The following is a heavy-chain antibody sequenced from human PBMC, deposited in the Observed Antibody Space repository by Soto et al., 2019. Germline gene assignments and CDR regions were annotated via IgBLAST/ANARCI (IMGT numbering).Heavy chain of an antibody. D-gene: IGHD2-2*01. CDR2: IYYSGST. CDR1: GGSISSSSYY. Sequence: SETLSLTCTVSGGSISSSSYYWGWIRQPPGKGLEWIGNIYYSGSTYYNPSLKGRVTISVDTSKNQFSLKLSSVTAADTAVYYCARDDTGVVPAAMNAFDIWGQGTMVTVSS. V-gene: IGHV4-39*07. J-gene: IGHJ3*02. CDR3: ARDDTGVVPAAMNAFDI.